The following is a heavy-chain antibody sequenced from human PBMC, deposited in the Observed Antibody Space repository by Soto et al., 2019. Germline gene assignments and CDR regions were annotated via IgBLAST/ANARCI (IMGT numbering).Heavy chain of an antibody. CDR2: ISSSSYI. J-gene: IGHJ6*03. CDR1: GVTFSSYC. V-gene: IGHV3-21*01. CDR3: ARDRIVATIFDYYMDV. D-gene: IGHD5-12*01. Sequence: GGSLKPPCGAVGVTFSSYCMNCVRQAPGKGLEWVSSISSSSYIYYADSVKGRFTISRDNAKNSLYLQMNSLRAEDTAVYYCARDRIVATIFDYYMDVWGKGTTVTVSS.